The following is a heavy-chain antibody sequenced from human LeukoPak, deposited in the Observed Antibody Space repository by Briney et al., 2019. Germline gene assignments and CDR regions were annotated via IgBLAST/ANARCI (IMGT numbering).Heavy chain of an antibody. V-gene: IGHV3-7*01. CDR3: ASGYLDDYWSGHF. CDR2: IKEDGSAK. CDR1: GFTFSTHW. D-gene: IGHD3-3*01. J-gene: IGHJ4*02. Sequence: GGSLRLSCVASGFTFSTHWMSWVRQVPGKGLEWVANIKEDGSAKYYVDSVKGRFTISRDNAKKSLYLQMDSLRAEDSAVYYCASGYLDDYWSGHFWGQGTQVTVSS.